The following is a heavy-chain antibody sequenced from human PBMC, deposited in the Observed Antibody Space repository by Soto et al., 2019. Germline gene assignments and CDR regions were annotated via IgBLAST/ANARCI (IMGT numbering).Heavy chain of an antibody. J-gene: IGHJ6*02. V-gene: IGHV4-39*01. CDR2: IYYSGST. CDR1: TRSVSSSSYY. Sequence: PETLSLTCTVSTRSVSSSSYYWGWIRQPPWKGLEWIGSIYYSGSTYYNPSLKSRVTISVDTSKNQFSLKLSSVTAADTAVYYCARLTLLWFGESYGMDVWGQGTTVTVSS. CDR3: ARLTLLWFGESYGMDV. D-gene: IGHD3-10*01.